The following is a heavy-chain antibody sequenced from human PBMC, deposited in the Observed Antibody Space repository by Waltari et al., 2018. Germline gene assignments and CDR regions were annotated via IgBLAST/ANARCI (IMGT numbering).Heavy chain of an antibody. J-gene: IGHJ5*02. CDR1: GGSISSHY. V-gene: IGHV4-59*11. Sequence: QVQLQESGPGLVKPSETLSLTCTVSGGSISSHYWSWIRQPPGKGLEWIGYIYYSGSTNYNPSLKRRVTISVDTSKNHFSLKLSSVTAADTAVYYCARGGGWDNWFDPWGQGTLVTVSS. CDR2: IYYSGST. CDR3: ARGGGWDNWFDP. D-gene: IGHD3-16*01.